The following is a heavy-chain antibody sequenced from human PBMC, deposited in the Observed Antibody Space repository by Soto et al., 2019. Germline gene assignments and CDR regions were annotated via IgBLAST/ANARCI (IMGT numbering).Heavy chain of an antibody. J-gene: IGHJ4*02. CDR1: GGSISSGYY. D-gene: IGHD6-13*01. CDR2: IFHSGST. Sequence: QVQLQESGPGLVKPSQTLSLTCTVSGGSISSGYYWTWIRQPPGKGLEWIGYIFHSGSTYYNPSLKSRLSISVDTSKNQFSLKLTSVTAADTAVYFCARDRIAIEYWGQGTLVTVSS. CDR3: ARDRIAIEY. V-gene: IGHV4-31*03.